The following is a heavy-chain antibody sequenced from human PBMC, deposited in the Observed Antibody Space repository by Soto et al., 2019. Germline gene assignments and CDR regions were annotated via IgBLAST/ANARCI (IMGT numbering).Heavy chain of an antibody. J-gene: IGHJ5*02. CDR3: VRGGGGGLFDP. CDR2: ISPGSRYP. V-gene: IGHV3-11*06. CDR1: VFTCSDYY. Sequence: GALRLSGASSVFTCSDYYMSWIRQAPGKGLEWLSYISPGSRYPAYADSVKGRFTISRDNARRSLSLQMNSLTVDDTAIYYCVRGGGGGLFDPWGQGSMVTVSS. D-gene: IGHD2-15*01.